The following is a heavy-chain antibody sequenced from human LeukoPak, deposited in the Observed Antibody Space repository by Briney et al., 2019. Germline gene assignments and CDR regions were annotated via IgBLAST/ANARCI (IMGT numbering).Heavy chain of an antibody. CDR2: IAFDGTEK. CDR1: GFAFGSYA. CDR3: ARDPIGGAPDYFDY. D-gene: IGHD3-16*01. J-gene: IGHJ4*02. V-gene: IGHV3-30*04. Sequence: GGSLRLSCAASGFAFGSYAMHWVRQAPDKGLEWVAVIAFDGTEKYYGNSVRGRFTISRDNSKNTLHPQLNSLRAEDTAVYYCARDPIGGAPDYFDYWGQGTLVTVSS.